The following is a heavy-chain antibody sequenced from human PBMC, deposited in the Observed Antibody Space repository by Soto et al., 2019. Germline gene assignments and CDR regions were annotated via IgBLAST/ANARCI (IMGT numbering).Heavy chain of an antibody. CDR2: ITPKFATA. Sequence: QVQLVQSGAEVKKPGSSVKVSCKASGGTLSSFTISWVRQAPGQGPEWMGGITPKFATAKYAQKFQGRVTITADESTNTLYRELRSLRAEDTAVYYCARGRGAVTTPGFMGPLDYWGQGTLVTVSS. CDR3: ARGRGAVTTPGFMGPLDY. J-gene: IGHJ4*02. D-gene: IGHD1-1*01. CDR1: GGTLSSFT. V-gene: IGHV1-69*01.